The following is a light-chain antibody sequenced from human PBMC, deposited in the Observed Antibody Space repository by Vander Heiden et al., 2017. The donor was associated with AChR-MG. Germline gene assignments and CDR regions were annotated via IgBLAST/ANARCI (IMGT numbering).Light chain of an antibody. Sequence: QSVLTQPPSASETPGQRVTISCSGSSSNIGSHFVYWYQQLPGTAPKLLIYRNDQRPSGVPDRFSGSKSGTSASLAISGLRSEDEADYYCSTWDDSLSGRVFGGGTKLTVL. CDR3: STWDDSLSGRV. CDR1: SSNIGSHF. J-gene: IGLJ2*01. CDR2: RND. V-gene: IGLV1-47*01.